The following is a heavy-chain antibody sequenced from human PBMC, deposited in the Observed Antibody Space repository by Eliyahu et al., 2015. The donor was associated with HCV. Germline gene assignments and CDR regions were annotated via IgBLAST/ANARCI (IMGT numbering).Heavy chain of an antibody. CDR2: ISYDGSNK. CDR1: GFTFSSXG. CDR3: AKPAPPQTPIAVAGEVTSPLDY. Sequence: QVQLVESGGGVVQPGRSLRLSCAASGFTFSSXGMXWVRQAPGKGLEWVAVISYDGSNKYYADSVKGRFTISRDNSKNTLYLQMNSLRAEDTAVYYCAKPAPPQTPIAVAGEVTSPLDYWGQGTLVTVSS. V-gene: IGHV3-30*18. D-gene: IGHD6-19*01. J-gene: IGHJ4*02.